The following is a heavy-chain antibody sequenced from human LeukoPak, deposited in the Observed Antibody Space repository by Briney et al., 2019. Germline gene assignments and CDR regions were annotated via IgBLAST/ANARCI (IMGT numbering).Heavy chain of an antibody. CDR3: AKVGYGDLDQ. CDR2: IYYSGST. J-gene: IGHJ4*02. D-gene: IGHD4-17*01. V-gene: IGHV4-59*01. CDR1: GGSISSYY. Sequence: SETLSLTCTASGGSISSYYWSWIRQPPGKGLEWIGYIYYSGSTNYNPSLKSRVTISVDTSKNQFSLKLSSVTAADTAVYYCAKVGYGDLDQWGQGTLVPVSS.